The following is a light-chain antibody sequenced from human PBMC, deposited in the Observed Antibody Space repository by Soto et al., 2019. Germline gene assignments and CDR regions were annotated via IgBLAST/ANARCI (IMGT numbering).Light chain of an antibody. V-gene: IGKV1-5*01. Sequence: DIQLTQSPSTLSASVGDRVTLTCRASQSINTWLAWYQQKPGQAPSLLIYDASSLESGVPSRFSGRGAGKEFTLIISSLQPEDCATYFCQEYSSKFRTFGHGTKVEI. CDR2: DAS. CDR1: QSINTW. J-gene: IGKJ1*01. CDR3: QEYSSKFRT.